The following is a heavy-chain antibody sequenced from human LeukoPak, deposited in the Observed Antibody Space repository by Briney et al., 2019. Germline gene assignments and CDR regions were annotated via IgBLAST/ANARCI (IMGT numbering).Heavy chain of an antibody. V-gene: IGHV1-2*02. CDR2: INPNNGGT. Sequence: ASVKVSCKASGYIFTDYYMHWVRQAPGQGLEWMGWINPNNGGTNYAQKFQGRVTMTRDTSISAAYMELSSLRSEDTAVYYCARGYYDSSGYPNPPDAFDIWGQGTMVTVSS. CDR3: ARGYYDSSGYPNPPDAFDI. CDR1: GYIFTDYY. D-gene: IGHD3-22*01. J-gene: IGHJ3*02.